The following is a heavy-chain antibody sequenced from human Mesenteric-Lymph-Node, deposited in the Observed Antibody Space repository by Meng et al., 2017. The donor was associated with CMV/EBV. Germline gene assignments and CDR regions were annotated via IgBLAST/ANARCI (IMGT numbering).Heavy chain of an antibody. V-gene: IGHV3-21*01. D-gene: IGHD6-6*01. CDR1: GFTFSSYS. CDR3: ASFTESSSGAFDI. J-gene: IGHJ3*02. Sequence: GGSLRLSCAASGFTFSSYSMNWVRQAPGKGLEWVSSISSSSSYIYYADSVKGRFTISRDNAKNSLYLQMNSLRAEDTAVYYCASFTESSSGAFDIWGQGTMVTVSS. CDR2: ISSSSSYI.